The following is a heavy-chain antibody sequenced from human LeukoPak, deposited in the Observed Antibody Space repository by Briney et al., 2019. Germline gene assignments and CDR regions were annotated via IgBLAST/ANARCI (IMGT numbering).Heavy chain of an antibody. CDR1: GFTFSDYG. CDR2: IRFDGSNK. CDR3: AKDKRRWLQLVDY. V-gene: IGHV3-30*02. J-gene: IGHJ4*02. D-gene: IGHD5-24*01. Sequence: GGSLRLSCAASGFTFSDYGMQWVRQAPGKGLEWVAFIRFDGSNKYYVDSVKGRFTISGDNSKNTLYLQMNSLRAEDTAVYYCAKDKRRWLQLVDYWGQGTLVTVSS.